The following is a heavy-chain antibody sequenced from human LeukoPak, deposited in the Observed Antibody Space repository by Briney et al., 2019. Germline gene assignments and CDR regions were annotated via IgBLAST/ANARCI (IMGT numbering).Heavy chain of an antibody. CDR1: GGSISSGDYY. J-gene: IGHJ4*02. V-gene: IGHV4-30-4*01. CDR2: IYYSGST. CDR3: ARRGIAAAVPSYFDY. D-gene: IGHD6-13*01. Sequence: SQTLSLTCTVSGGSISSGDYYWSWIRQPPGKGLEWIGYIYYSGSTYYNPSLKSRVTISVDTSKNQFSLKLSSVTAADTAVYYCARRGIAAAVPSYFDYWGQGTLVTVSS.